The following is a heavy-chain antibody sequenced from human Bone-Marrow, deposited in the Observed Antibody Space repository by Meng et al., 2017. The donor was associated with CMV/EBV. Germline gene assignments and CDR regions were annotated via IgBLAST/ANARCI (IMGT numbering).Heavy chain of an antibody. D-gene: IGHD3-3*01. CDR3: ARDYDFWTGSMDH. J-gene: IGHJ4*02. CDR2: INQDGGDK. V-gene: IGHV3-7*01. CDR1: GFTFTNYW. Sequence: GGSLRLSCAASGFTFTNYWMSWIRQAPGKGPEWVANINQDGGDKYFVDSVKGRFSISRDNSKNSLYLQMSSLRAEDTAIYYCARDYDFWTGSMDHWGQGTRVTGYS.